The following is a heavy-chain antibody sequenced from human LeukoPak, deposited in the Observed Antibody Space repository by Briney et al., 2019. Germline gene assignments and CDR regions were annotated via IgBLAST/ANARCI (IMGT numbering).Heavy chain of an antibody. CDR3: ARQTNRWFDP. CDR2: IIPIFGTA. V-gene: IGHV1-69*01. D-gene: IGHD1-7*01. J-gene: IGHJ5*02. CDR1: GGTFSSYA. Sequence: SVKVSCQASGGTFSSYAISWVRQAPGQGLEWMGGIIPIFGTANYAQKFQGRVTITADESTSTAYMELSSLRSEDTAVYYCARQTNRWFDPWGQGTLVTVSS.